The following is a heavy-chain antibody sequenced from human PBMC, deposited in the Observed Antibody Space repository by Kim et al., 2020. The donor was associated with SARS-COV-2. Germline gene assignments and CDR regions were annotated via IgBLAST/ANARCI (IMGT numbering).Heavy chain of an antibody. CDR2: ISTGGESI. Sequence: GGSLRLSCAASGLSFSDSYMNWVRQAPGKGLEWLSFISTGGESICYADSVEGRFTISRDNAKNSLYLQMNYLRDEDTAVYYCARSGNGYNAFGIWGQGVLVTVSP. CDR3: ARSGNGYNAFGI. V-gene: IGHV3-11*01. D-gene: IGHD5-12*01. J-gene: IGHJ4*02. CDR1: GLSFSDSY.